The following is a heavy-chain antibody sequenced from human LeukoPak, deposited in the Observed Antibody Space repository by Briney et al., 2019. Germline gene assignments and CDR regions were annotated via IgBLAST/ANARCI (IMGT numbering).Heavy chain of an antibody. CDR1: GFSFSSYA. CDR3: AKAPERSCNGASCYPLDY. Sequence: GGALRLSWAASGFSFSSYAMTWVSQAPGKGPEWISSITDSGGNTYSADSVKGRFTISRDNSKNTLYLQMNSLRVEDTAVYYCAKAPERSCNGASCYPLDYWGQGTLVTVSS. J-gene: IGHJ4*02. D-gene: IGHD2-15*01. V-gene: IGHV3-23*01. CDR2: ITDSGGNT.